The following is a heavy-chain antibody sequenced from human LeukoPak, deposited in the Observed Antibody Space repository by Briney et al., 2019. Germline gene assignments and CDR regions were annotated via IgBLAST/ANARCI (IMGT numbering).Heavy chain of an antibody. CDR1: GFTFSNFA. J-gene: IGHJ4*02. V-gene: IGHV3-23*01. CDR3: AKSPYDH. Sequence: GGFLRLSCAASGFTFSNFAMTWVRQAPGKGLEWVSTISGGDNNTYYADSVKGRFTISRDNSKNTLYLQMNSLGAGDTAVYYCAKSPYDHWGQGTLVTVSS. CDR2: ISGGDNNT.